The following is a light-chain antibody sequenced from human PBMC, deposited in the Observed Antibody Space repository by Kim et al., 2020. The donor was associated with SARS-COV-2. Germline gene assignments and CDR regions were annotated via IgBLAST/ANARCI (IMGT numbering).Light chain of an antibody. CDR1: QRVSSN. J-gene: IGKJ1*01. CDR3: QQYNKWPPLT. V-gene: IGKV3-15*01. Sequence: SPGERATLSCRASQRVSSNLACYQQKPGQAPRLLIHGASTRAIGIPARFSGSGSGTEFTLIISSLQSEDFALYYCQQYNKWPPLTFGQGTKVDIK. CDR2: GAS.